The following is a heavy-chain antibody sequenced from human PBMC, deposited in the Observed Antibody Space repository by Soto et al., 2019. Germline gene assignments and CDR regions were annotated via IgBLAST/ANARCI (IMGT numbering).Heavy chain of an antibody. J-gene: IGHJ4*02. Sequence: VKVSCKASGYTFTSYGISWVRQAPGQGLEWMGWISAYNGNTNYAQKLQGRVTMTTDTSTSTAYMELRSLRSDDTAVYYCAREGITIFGVVPKGPLDYWGQGTLVTVS. D-gene: IGHD3-3*01. V-gene: IGHV1-18*01. CDR1: GYTFTSYG. CDR2: ISAYNGNT. CDR3: AREGITIFGVVPKGPLDY.